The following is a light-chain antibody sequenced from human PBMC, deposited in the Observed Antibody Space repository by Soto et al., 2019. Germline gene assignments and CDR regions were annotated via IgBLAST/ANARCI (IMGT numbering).Light chain of an antibody. V-gene: IGKV3-11*01. CDR1: QSISSY. CDR3: QQRTIWPRT. CDR2: DPS. Sequence: EIVLTQSPATLSLSPGERATLSCRASQSISSYLAWYQQKPGQATRLVIYDPSNRAAGIPARFSGSGSGTDFTLTISSLEREDFAVYYCQQRTIWPRTFGQGTKLKIK. J-gene: IGKJ2*01.